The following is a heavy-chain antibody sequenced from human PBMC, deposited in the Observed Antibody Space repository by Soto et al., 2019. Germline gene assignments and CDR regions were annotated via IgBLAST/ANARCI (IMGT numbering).Heavy chain of an antibody. CDR2: ISYDGSNK. J-gene: IGHJ6*02. V-gene: IGHV3-30-3*01. CDR1: GFTFSSYA. D-gene: IGHD3-10*01. CDR3: ARDRWFGSGSHYKSSSFISHGMDA. Sequence: VGSLRLSCAASGFTFSSYAMHWVRQAPGTGLEWVAVISYDGSNKYYADSVKGRFTISRDNSKNTLYLQMNSLRAEDTAVYYCARDRWFGSGSHYKSSSFISHGMDAWVQGTTVTV.